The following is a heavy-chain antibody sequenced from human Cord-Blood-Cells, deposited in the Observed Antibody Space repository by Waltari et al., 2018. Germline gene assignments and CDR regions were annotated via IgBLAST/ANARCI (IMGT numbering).Heavy chain of an antibody. J-gene: IGHJ4*02. Sequence: QVTLKESGPVLVKPTETLTLTCTVSWFSLSNARMGVSWIRQPPGKALEWLAHIFSNDEKSYSTSLKSRLNISKDTSKSQVVLTMTNMDPVDTATYYCARTPPVWSSSWYFDYWGQGTLVTVSS. V-gene: IGHV2-26*01. CDR1: WFSLSNARMG. CDR2: IFSNDEK. CDR3: ARTPPVWSSSWYFDY. D-gene: IGHD6-13*01.